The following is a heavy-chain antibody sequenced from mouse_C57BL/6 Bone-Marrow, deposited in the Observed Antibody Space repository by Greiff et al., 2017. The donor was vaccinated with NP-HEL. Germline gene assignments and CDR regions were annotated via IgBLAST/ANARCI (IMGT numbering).Heavy chain of an antibody. CDR3: VPYYYGSIWSRFAY. CDR2: ISRGSSTI. D-gene: IGHD1-1*01. V-gene: IGHV5-17*01. CDR1: GFTFSDYG. Sequence: EVKLVESGGGLVKPGGSLKLSCAASGFTFSDYGMHWVRQALEKGLEWVAYISRGSSTIYSADTVKGRFTISRDNAKNTLFLQMTSLRSEDTAMYYCVPYYYGSIWSRFAYWGQGTLVTVSA. J-gene: IGHJ3*01.